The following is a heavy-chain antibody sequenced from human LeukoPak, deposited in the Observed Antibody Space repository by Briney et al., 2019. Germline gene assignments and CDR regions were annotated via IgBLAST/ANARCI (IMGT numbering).Heavy chain of an antibody. CDR1: GYTFTGYY. Sequence: GASVKVSFKASGYTFTGYYMHWVRQAPGQGLGWMGWIYPNSGGTGYAQNFQGRVTMTWDTSITTAYMELNRLTSDDTAVYYCAREFPRTSGFDYWGQGSLVTVSS. CDR3: AREFPRTSGFDY. D-gene: IGHD2-15*01. J-gene: IGHJ4*02. V-gene: IGHV1-2*02. CDR2: IYPNSGGT.